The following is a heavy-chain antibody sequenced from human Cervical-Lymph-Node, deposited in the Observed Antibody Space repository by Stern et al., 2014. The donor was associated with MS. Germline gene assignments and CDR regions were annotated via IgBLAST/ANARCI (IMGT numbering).Heavy chain of an antibody. CDR2: IWYDGNSK. V-gene: IGHV3-33*01. CDR3: AREGDGGLVSYFGMDV. J-gene: IGHJ6*02. CDR1: GFTFSRYG. Sequence: VQLVESGGGVVQPGTSLRVSCVASGFTFSRYGMHWVRQAPGKGLEWVAVIWYDGNSKYYADSVRGRFTTSRDNSKNTLYLQMNRLSAVDTAVYYCAREGDGGLVSYFGMDVWGQGTTVTVSS. D-gene: IGHD2-8*01.